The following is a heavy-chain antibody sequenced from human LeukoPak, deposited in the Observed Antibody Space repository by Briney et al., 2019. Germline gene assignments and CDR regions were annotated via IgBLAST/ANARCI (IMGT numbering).Heavy chain of an antibody. CDR2: IYTSGST. D-gene: IGHD3-10*01. CDR1: GGSLSGYY. V-gene: IGHV4-4*07. Sequence: PSETLSLACTVSGGSLSGYYWSWIRQPAGKGLEWIGRIYTSGSTNYNPSLKSRVTMSVDTSKNQFSLKLSSVTAADTAVYYSARGSPRITGFGPWGQGTLVTVSS. J-gene: IGHJ5*02. CDR3: ARGSPRITGFGP.